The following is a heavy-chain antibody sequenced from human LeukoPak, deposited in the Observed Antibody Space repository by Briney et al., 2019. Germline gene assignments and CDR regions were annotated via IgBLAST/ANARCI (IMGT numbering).Heavy chain of an antibody. J-gene: IGHJ4*02. Sequence: NSSETLSLTCAVSGGSISSSNWWSWVRQPPGKGLEWIGEIYHSGSTNYNPSLKSRVTISVDKSKNQFSLKLSSVTAADTAVYYCARGGGYWNDGEGILKYWGQGTLVTVSS. CDR3: ARGGGYWNDGEGILKY. V-gene: IGHV4-4*02. CDR2: IYHSGST. D-gene: IGHD1-1*01. CDR1: GGSISSSNW.